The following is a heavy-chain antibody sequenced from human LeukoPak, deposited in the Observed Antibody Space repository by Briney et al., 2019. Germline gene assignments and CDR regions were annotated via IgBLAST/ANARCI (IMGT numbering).Heavy chain of an antibody. V-gene: IGHV3-74*01. CDR2: ISPTGSTT. CDR1: GFTFSSYA. CDR3: ARGPNSNWSGLDF. Sequence: SGGSLRLSCAASGFTFSSYAMHWARQLPGKGLVWVSRISPTGSTTSYADSVKGRFTVSRDNAKNTLYLQVNNLRAEDTAVYYCARGPNSNWSGLDFWGQGTLLTVSS. J-gene: IGHJ4*02. D-gene: IGHD6-6*01.